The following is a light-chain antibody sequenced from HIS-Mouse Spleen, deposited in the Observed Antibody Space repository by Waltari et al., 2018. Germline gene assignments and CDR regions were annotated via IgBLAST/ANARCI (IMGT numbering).Light chain of an antibody. J-gene: IGKJ1*01. Sequence: IQMTQSPSTLSASVGDRVTITCRASQRFSSWLAWYQQKPGKAPKLLIYKASSLESGVPSRFSGSGSATEFTLTISSLQPDDFATYYCRQYNSYSPWTFGQGTKVEIK. CDR1: QRFSSW. CDR3: RQYNSYSPWT. V-gene: IGKV1-5*03. CDR2: KAS.